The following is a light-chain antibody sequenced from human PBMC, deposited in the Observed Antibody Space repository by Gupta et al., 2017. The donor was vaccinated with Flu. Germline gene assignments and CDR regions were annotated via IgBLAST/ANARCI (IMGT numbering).Light chain of an antibody. CDR1: ELGDIY. CDR2: QDI. V-gene: IGLV3-1*01. J-gene: IGLJ2*01. CDR3: QAWDSGTWG. Sequence: SFELTQPPSVSVSPGQTATITCSGTGNELGDIYVSWYQQKPGQSPVLVIYQDIQRPSGIPERFSDSNSGDTATLSISETQPMDEADYYCQAWDSGTWGFGGGTRLTVL.